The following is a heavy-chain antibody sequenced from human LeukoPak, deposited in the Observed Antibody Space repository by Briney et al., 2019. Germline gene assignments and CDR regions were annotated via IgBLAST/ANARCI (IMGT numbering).Heavy chain of an antibody. Sequence: PSETLSLTCSVSGGSISSYYWNWIRQPPGKGLEWIGSIYYSGSTYYNPSLKSRVTISVDTSKNQFSLKLSSVTAADTAVYYCARLTRYYYDSSGYNPSYYYYYMDVWGKGTTVTISS. CDR2: IYYSGST. CDR3: ARLTRYYYDSSGYNPSYYYYYMDV. J-gene: IGHJ6*03. V-gene: IGHV4-39*07. D-gene: IGHD3-22*01. CDR1: GGSISSYY.